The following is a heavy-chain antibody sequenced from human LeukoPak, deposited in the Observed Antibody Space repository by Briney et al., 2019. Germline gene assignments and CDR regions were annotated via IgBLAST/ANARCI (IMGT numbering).Heavy chain of an antibody. J-gene: IGHJ4*02. Sequence: GGSLRLSCAASGFTFSSYGMHWVRQAPGKGLEWVAVISYDGSNKYYADSVKGRFTISRDNSKNTLYLQMNSLRAEDTAVYYCARDPGSAYIGIDYWGRGTLVTVSS. D-gene: IGHD6-19*01. V-gene: IGHV3-30*19. CDR1: GFTFSSYG. CDR2: ISYDGSNK. CDR3: ARDPGSAYIGIDY.